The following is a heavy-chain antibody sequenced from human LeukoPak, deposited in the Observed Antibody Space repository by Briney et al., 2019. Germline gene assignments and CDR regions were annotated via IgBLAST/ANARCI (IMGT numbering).Heavy chain of an antibody. CDR2: ISGSGGST. CDR3: AKDRSGWELLERFDY. J-gene: IGHJ4*02. D-gene: IGHD1-26*01. Sequence: GGSLRLSCAASGFTFSSYAVSWVRQAPGKGREWVSAISGSGGSTYYADSVKGRFTISRDNSKNTLYLQMNSLRAEDTAVYYCAKDRSGWELLERFDYWGQGTLVTVSS. V-gene: IGHV3-23*01. CDR1: GFTFSSYA.